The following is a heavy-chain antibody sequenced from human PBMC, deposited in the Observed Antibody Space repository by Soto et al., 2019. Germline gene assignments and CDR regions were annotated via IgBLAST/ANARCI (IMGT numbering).Heavy chain of an antibody. CDR2: ISGSGGST. D-gene: IGHD6-6*01. CDR3: AKESSSSRFYYYYGMDV. Sequence: GGSLRLSCAASGFTFSSFAMSWVRQAPGKGLDWVSAISGSGGSTYSADSVKGRFTISRDNSKNTLYLQMNSLRAEDTAVYYCAKESSSSRFYYYYGMDVWGQGTTVTVSS. V-gene: IGHV3-23*01. J-gene: IGHJ6*02. CDR1: GFTFSSFA.